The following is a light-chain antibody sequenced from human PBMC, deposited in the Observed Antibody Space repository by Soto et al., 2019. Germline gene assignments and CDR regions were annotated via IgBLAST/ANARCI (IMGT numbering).Light chain of an antibody. J-gene: IGKJ3*01. CDR1: QSVSSR. CDR2: DAS. Sequence: EILLTQSPATLSLSPGERATLSCRASQSVSSRLAWYQQKPGQAPRLLISDASNRATGIPARFSGSGSGTDFTLTISSLEPEDLAVYYCQHRNNWSPIFTVGPGTKVDIK. V-gene: IGKV3-11*01. CDR3: QHRNNWSPIFT.